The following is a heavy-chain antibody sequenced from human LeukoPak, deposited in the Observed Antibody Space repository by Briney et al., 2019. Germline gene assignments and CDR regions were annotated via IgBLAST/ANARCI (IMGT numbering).Heavy chain of an antibody. CDR2: INPSGGST. V-gene: IGHV1-46*01. CDR3: ARDRANVDTARSDAFDI. J-gene: IGHJ3*02. CDR1: GYTFTSYY. Sequence: ASVKVSCKASGYTFTSYYMHWVRQAPGQGLEWMGIINPSGGSTSYAQKFQGRVTMTRDMSTSTVYMELSSLRSEDTAVYYCARDRANVDTARSDAFDIWGQGTMVTVSS. D-gene: IGHD5-18*01.